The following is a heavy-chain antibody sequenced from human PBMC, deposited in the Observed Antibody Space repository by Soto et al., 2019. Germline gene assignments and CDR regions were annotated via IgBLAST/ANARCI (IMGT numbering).Heavy chain of an antibody. J-gene: IGHJ6*03. CDR3: ASQPPDWHYYYYYYMDV. CDR1: GGSISSSSYY. CDR2: IYYSGST. Sequence: QLQLQESGPGLVKPSETLSLTCTVSGGSISSSSYYWDWIRQPPGKGLEWIGSIYYSGSTYYNPSLKSRVTISVDTSKNQFSLKLSSVTAADTAVYYCASQPPDWHYYYYYYMDVWGKGTTVTVSS. D-gene: IGHD3-9*01. V-gene: IGHV4-39*01.